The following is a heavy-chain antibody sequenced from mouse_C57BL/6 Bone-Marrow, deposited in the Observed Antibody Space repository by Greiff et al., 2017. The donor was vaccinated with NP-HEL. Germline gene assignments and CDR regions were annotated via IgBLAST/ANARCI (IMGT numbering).Heavy chain of an antibody. V-gene: IGHV1-5*01. Sequence: VQLQQSGTVLARPGASVKMSCKTSGYTFTSYWMHWVKQRPGQGLEWIGAIYPGNSDTSYNQKFKGKAKLTAVTSASTAYMELSSLTNEDSAVYYCTRYRTERYGYGAWFAYWGQGTLVTVSA. CDR2: IYPGNSDT. J-gene: IGHJ3*01. CDR3: TRYRTERYGYGAWFAY. D-gene: IGHD2-2*01. CDR1: GYTFTSYW.